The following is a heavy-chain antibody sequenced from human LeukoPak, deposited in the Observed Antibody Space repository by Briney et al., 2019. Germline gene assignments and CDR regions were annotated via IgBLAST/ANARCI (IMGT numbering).Heavy chain of an antibody. CDR2: ISGSTSST. CDR1: GFTFSSYG. Sequence: GGSLRLSCAASGFTFSSYGMHWVRQAPGKGLEWVSGISGSTSSTYYADPVKGRFTISRDNSKNTLYLQMYSLRAEDTAVYYCAKTLFPSGNYIFDYWGQGTLVTVSS. J-gene: IGHJ4*02. V-gene: IGHV3-23*01. CDR3: AKTLFPSGNYIFDY. D-gene: IGHD3-10*01.